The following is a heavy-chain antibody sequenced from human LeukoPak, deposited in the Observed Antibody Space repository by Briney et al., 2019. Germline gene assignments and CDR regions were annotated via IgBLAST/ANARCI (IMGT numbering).Heavy chain of an antibody. CDR3: GGGGVFGGGMDV. Sequence: PGRSLRLSCAASGFTFSSYAMHWVRQAPGKGLEWVAVISYDGSNKYYADSVKGRFTISRDNSKNTLYLQMNSLRAEGRAVFYGGGGGVFGGGMDVWGQGTTVTVSS. CDR1: GFTFSSYA. J-gene: IGHJ6*02. V-gene: IGHV3-30-3*01. CDR2: ISYDGSNK. D-gene: IGHD3-10*01.